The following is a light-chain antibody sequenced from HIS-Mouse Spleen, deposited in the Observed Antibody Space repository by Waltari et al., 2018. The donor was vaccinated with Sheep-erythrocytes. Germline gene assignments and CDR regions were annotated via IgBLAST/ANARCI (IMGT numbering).Light chain of an antibody. CDR2: EVS. J-gene: IGLJ3*02. Sequence: QSALTQPPSASGSPGQSVTISCTATSRDVGGYNYVPWYQQHPGKAPKPMIYEVSKRPSGVPDRFSGSKSGNTASLTVSGLQAGDEADYYCSSYAGSNNWVFGGGTKLTVL. CDR3: SSYAGSNNWV. CDR1: SRDVGGYNY. V-gene: IGLV2-8*01.